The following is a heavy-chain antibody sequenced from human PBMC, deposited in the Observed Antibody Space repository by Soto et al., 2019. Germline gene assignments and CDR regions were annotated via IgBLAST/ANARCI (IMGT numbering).Heavy chain of an antibody. CDR3: AKVGDLKQWLDHLDC. CDR1: GFTFRSYA. Sequence: EVQLLESGGGLIQPGGSLRLSCTASGFTFRSYAMSWVRQAPGKGLERVAALLSSDASTYYAASVKGRFTISRDISKHTLYLQRNSLRADDAAMYYCAKVGDLKQWLDHLDCWGQGALVTVSS. CDR2: LLSSDAST. D-gene: IGHD6-19*01. J-gene: IGHJ4*02. V-gene: IGHV3-23*01.